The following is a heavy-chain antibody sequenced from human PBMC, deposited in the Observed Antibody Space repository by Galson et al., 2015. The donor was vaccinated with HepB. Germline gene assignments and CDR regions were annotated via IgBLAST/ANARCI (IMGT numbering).Heavy chain of an antibody. J-gene: IGHJ4*02. CDR1: GFTFSNYA. D-gene: IGHD7-27*01. Sequence: SLRLSFSASGFTFSNYAMNWVRQAPGKGLEWVSYINTMSITTHYADSAKGRFNISTDDAKTPLFLQMSSLRDEDTAVYYGARGLLTGGLNYWGQGTMETVSS. V-gene: IGHV3-48*02. CDR2: INTMSITT. CDR3: ARGLLTGGLNY.